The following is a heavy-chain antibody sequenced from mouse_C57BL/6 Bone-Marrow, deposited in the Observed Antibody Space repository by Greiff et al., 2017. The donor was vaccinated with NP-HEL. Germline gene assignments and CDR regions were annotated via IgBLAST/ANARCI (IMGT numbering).Heavy chain of an antibody. CDR2: IRLKSDNYAT. CDR3: TGPVDY. V-gene: IGHV6-3*01. Sequence: EVKLEESGGGLVQPGGSMKLSCVASGFTFSNYWMNWVRQSPEKGLEWVAQIRLKSDNYATHYAESVKGRFTISRDDSKSSVYLHMNNIRAEDTVIYYCTGPVDYWGQGTTLTVSS. CDR1: GFTFSNYW. J-gene: IGHJ2*01.